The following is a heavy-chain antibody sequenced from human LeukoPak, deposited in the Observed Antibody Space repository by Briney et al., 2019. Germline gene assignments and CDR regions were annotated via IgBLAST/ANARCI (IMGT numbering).Heavy chain of an antibody. CDR1: GGSISSYY. V-gene: IGHV4-4*07. J-gene: IGHJ3*02. CDR3: ARGGQGLWFGEASRAFDI. Sequence: SETLCLSCTVSGGSISSYYRSWIRQPPGKGLEWIARIYASGSTNYNPSLKSRVTMSVDTSKNQFCLKLSSVTAADTAVYYWARGGQGLWFGEASRAFDIWGQGTMVTVSS. D-gene: IGHD3-10*01. CDR2: IYASGST.